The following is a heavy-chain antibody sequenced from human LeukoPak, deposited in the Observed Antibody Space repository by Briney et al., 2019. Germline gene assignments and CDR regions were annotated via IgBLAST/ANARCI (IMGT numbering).Heavy chain of an antibody. Sequence: SETLSLTCTVSGGSISNYYWTWIRQPPGKGLEWIAFIYNSRSTNYNPSLKSRVTISVDTSKNQFSLKLDSVTAADTAVYYCARRNVLTEGEAFDIWGQGTMVTVSS. CDR2: IYNSRST. V-gene: IGHV4-59*08. CDR3: ARRNVLTEGEAFDI. D-gene: IGHD3-16*01. CDR1: GGSISNYY. J-gene: IGHJ3*02.